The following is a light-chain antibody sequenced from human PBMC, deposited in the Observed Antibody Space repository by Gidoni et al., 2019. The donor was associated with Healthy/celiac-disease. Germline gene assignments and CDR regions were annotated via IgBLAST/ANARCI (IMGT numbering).Light chain of an antibody. CDR2: DAS. V-gene: IGKV1-33*01. J-gene: IGKJ5*01. Sequence: DIQMTQSSSSLSASVGDRVTITCQASQDISNYLNWYQQKPGKAPKLLIYDASNLETGVPSRFSGSGSGTDFTFTISSLQPEDIATYYCQQYDNPRTTFXXXTRLEIK. CDR3: QQYDNPRTT. CDR1: QDISNY.